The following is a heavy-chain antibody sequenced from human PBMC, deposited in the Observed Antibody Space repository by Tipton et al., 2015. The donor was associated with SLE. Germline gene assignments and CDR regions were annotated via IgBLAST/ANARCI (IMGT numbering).Heavy chain of an antibody. CDR3: ARGGPGDY. J-gene: IGHJ4*02. CDR2: ISYGGGT. CDR1: GASISSNNW. D-gene: IGHD3-16*01. Sequence: TLSLTCTVSGASISSNNWWSWVRQPPGKGLEWIGYISYGGGTNYNPSLKSRVTMSVDTAKNQFSLKLTSVTAADTAVYYCARGGPGDYWGQGTRVAVSS. V-gene: IGHV4-59*08.